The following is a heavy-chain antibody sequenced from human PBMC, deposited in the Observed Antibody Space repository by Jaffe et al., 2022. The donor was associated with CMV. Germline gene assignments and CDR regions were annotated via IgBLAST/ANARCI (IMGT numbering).Heavy chain of an antibody. Sequence: QVQLQESGPGLVKPSETLSLTCTVSGGSISSYYWSWIRQPPGKGLEWIGYIYYSGSTNYNPSLKSRVTISVDTSKNQFSLKLSSVTAADTAVYYCARGGNGYYGATNAFDIWGQGTMVTVSS. CDR3: ARGGNGYYGATNAFDI. CDR1: GGSISSYY. J-gene: IGHJ3*02. V-gene: IGHV4-59*01. D-gene: IGHD1-26*01. CDR2: IYYSGST.